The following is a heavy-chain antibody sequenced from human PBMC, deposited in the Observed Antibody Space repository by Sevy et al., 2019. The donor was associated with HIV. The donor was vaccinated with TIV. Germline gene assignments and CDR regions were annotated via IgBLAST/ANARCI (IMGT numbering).Heavy chain of an antibody. CDR2: IWTDGSNK. Sequence: GGSLRLSCAASGFTFSNYGMHWVRQAPGKGLEWVADIWTDGSNKYYADSVKGRFTISRDNSKNTLYLQMNSLRVEDTAVYFCARGGDFNDRSAKREFDCWGQGALVTVSS. CDR1: GFTFSNYG. V-gene: IGHV3-33*01. CDR3: ARGGDFNDRSAKREFDC. D-gene: IGHD3-22*01. J-gene: IGHJ4*02.